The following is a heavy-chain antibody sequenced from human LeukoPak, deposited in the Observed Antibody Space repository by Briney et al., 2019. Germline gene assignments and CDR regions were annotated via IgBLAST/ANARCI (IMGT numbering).Heavy chain of an antibody. CDR3: AKDGAGRSGYMDY. Sequence: PGGSLRLSCAASGFTFSSYGMHWVRQAPGKGLEWVAFIRYDGSNKYYADSVKGRFTISRDNSKNTLYLQMNSLRAEDTAVYYCAKDGAGRSGYMDYWGQGTLVTVSS. J-gene: IGHJ4*02. D-gene: IGHD3-3*01. CDR1: GFTFSSYG. CDR2: IRYDGSNK. V-gene: IGHV3-30*02.